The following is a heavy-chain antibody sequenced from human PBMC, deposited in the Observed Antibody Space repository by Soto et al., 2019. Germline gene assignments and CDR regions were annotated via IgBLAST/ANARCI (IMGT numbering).Heavy chain of an antibody. Sequence: SETLSLTCAVYGGSFSGYYWSWIRQPPGKGLEWIGEINHSGSTNYNPSLKSRVTISVDASKNQFSLKLSSVTAADTAVYYCARWQWLVYFDYWSQGTLVTVSS. J-gene: IGHJ4*02. V-gene: IGHV4-34*01. CDR3: ARWQWLVYFDY. D-gene: IGHD6-19*01. CDR1: GGSFSGYY. CDR2: INHSGST.